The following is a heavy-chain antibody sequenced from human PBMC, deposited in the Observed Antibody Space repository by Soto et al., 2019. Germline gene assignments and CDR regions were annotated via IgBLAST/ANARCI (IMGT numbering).Heavy chain of an antibody. V-gene: IGHV4-59*01. J-gene: IGHJ4*01. Sequence: QVQLQESGPGLVKPSETLSLTCAVSGDSIGSYYCMWIRQPPGKGLESIGYLYYGRSANYNPSLKSRVTLSVDTSTNQCSLTLSSMTAADTAVYYCALRSMAVVPEYWGHGTLVTVSS. D-gene: IGHD3-22*01. CDR3: ALRSMAVVPEY. CDR2: LYYGRSA. CDR1: GDSIGSYY.